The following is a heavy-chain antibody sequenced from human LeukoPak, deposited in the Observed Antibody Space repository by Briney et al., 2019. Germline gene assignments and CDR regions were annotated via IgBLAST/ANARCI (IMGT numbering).Heavy chain of an antibody. CDR1: GFTFSSYS. CDR3: ARDRASIVLRCLEWPQPYGMEV. D-gene: IGHD3-3*01. V-gene: IGHV3-48*01. CDR2: ISSSSSTI. J-gene: IGHJ6*02. Sequence: PGGPLRLSCAASGFTFSSYSMNWVHQAPGKGLEWVSYISSSSSTIYYADSVKGRFTISRDNAKNSLYLQMNSLRAEDTAVYYCARDRASIVLRCLEWPQPYGMEVWGQGTTVTVSS.